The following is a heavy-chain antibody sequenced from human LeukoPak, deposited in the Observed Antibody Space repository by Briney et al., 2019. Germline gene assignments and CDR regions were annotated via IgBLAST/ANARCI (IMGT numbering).Heavy chain of an antibody. CDR1: GFTFDDYA. CDR2: ISWNSGSI. Sequence: GGSLRLSCAASGFTFDDYAMHWVRQAPGKGLEWVSGISWNSGSIGYADSVKGRFTISRDNAKNSMYLLMNSLRAEDTAVYYCARPAADCGGDCYWAFDYWGQGTLVTVSS. CDR3: ARPAADCGGDCYWAFDY. V-gene: IGHV3-9*01. D-gene: IGHD2-21*01. J-gene: IGHJ4*02.